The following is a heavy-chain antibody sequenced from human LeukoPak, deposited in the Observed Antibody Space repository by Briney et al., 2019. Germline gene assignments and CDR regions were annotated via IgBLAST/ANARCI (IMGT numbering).Heavy chain of an antibody. J-gene: IGHJ6*04. CDR3: AGFSDV. CDR1: AFTFSSYA. CDR2: ISYDGSNK. V-gene: IGHV3-30*04. D-gene: IGHD3-3*01. Sequence: GGSLRLSCAASAFTFSSYAMHWVRQAPDKGLGWVAVISYDGSNKNYTDSEKGRFTISTDNSKSQLYLQMNSRRAKETAVSYCAGFSDVWDKGTTVTVSA.